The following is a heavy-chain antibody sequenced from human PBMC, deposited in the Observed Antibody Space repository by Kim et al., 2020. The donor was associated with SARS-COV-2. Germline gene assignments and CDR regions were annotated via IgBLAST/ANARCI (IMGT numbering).Heavy chain of an antibody. D-gene: IGHD4-4*01. CDR1: GFTFSTYW. V-gene: IGHV3-74*01. J-gene: IGHJ4*02. CDR3: ARGGTVGNSPVDY. Sequence: GGSLRLSCAASGFTFSTYWMHWVRQAPGKGLVWASRINTYATGTNYADSVKGRFTFSRDNAKNTLYLQMTSLRADDTAVYFCARGGTVGNSPVDYWGQGTLVTVAT. CDR2: INTYATGT.